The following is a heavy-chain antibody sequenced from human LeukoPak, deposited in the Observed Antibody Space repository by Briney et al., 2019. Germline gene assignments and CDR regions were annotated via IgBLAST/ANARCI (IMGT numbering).Heavy chain of an antibody. Sequence: SETLSLTCTVSGGSISSSSYYWGWIRQPPGKGLEWIGSIYYSGSTYYNPSLKSRVTISVDTSKNQFSLKLSSVTAADTAVYYCASQRDPRTAPTRTIYFDYCGQGTLVTVSS. CDR1: GGSISSSSYY. D-gene: IGHD5-18*01. V-gene: IGHV4-39*01. CDR3: ASQRDPRTAPTRTIYFDY. J-gene: IGHJ4*02. CDR2: IYYSGST.